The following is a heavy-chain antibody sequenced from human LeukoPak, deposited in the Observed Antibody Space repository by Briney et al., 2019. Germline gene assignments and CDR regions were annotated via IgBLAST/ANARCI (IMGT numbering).Heavy chain of an antibody. CDR3: ARRYGDYFFYYYYMDV. V-gene: IGHV4-34*01. Sequence: PSETLSLTCTVSGGSISSYYWSWIRQPPGKGLEWIGEINHSGSTNYNPSLKSRVTISVDTSKNQFSLKLSSVTAADTAVYYCARRYGDYFFYYYYMDVWGKGTTVTVSS. J-gene: IGHJ6*03. CDR2: INHSGST. D-gene: IGHD4-17*01. CDR1: GGSISSYY.